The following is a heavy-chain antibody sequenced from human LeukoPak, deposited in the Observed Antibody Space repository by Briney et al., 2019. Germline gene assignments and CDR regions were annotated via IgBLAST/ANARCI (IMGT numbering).Heavy chain of an antibody. CDR3: ARGVPAAIAFDI. CDR2: IIPIFGTA. Sequence: SVKVSCKASGGTFSSYAISWVRQAPGQGLEWMGGIIPIFGTANHAQKFQGRVTITTDESTSTAYMELSSLRSEDTAVYYCARGVPAAIAFDIWGQGTMVTVSS. D-gene: IGHD2-2*01. V-gene: IGHV1-69*05. J-gene: IGHJ3*02. CDR1: GGTFSSYA.